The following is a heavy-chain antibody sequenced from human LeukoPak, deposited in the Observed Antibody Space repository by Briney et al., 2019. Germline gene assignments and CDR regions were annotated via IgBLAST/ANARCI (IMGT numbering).Heavy chain of an antibody. J-gene: IGHJ4*02. CDR1: GYSLTSYY. CDR2: INPFNGGT. CDR3: ARQDYYDRSVYYLH. D-gene: IGHD3-22*01. Sequence: GASVKVSCKASGYSLTSYYIHWVRQAPGQGLEWMGWINPFNGGTNYAQKFQGRVTMTRDTAISTASMELSRLRSDDTAVYYCARQDYYDRSVYYLHWGQGTLVTVSS. V-gene: IGHV1-2*02.